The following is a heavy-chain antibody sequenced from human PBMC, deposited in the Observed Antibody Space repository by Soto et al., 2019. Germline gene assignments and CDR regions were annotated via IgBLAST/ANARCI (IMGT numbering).Heavy chain of an antibody. J-gene: IGHJ5*02. D-gene: IGHD6-13*01. CDR1: GYTFTGYY. V-gene: IGHV1-2*02. CDR3: PRVGVRIAAAGYSNKFDP. CDR2: INPNSGGT. Sequence: GASVKVSCKASGYTFTGYYMHWVRQAPGQGLEWMGWINPNSGGTNYAQQFQGRVTMTRDTSISTAYMELSRLRSDDTAVYYCPRVGVRIAAAGYSNKFDPWGQGTRVTVSS.